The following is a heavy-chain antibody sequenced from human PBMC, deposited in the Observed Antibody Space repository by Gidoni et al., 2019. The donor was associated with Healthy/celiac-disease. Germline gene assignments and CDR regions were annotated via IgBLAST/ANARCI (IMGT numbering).Heavy chain of an antibody. CDR3: ASGIAAADAADY. J-gene: IGHJ4*02. Sequence: DVQLVQSGAEVKKPGETLKISCKGSAYSFTSYWIGWVRQMRGEGLEWMGIIYPGDSGTSYSPSFQGQVTISADKTISTDYLQWSSLKASDAAMYYCASGIAAADAADYWGQGTLVTVSS. D-gene: IGHD6-13*01. CDR1: AYSFTSYW. V-gene: IGHV5-51*01. CDR2: IYPGDSGT.